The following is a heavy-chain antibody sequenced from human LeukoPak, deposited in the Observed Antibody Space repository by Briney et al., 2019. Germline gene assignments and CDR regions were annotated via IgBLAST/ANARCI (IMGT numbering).Heavy chain of an antibody. Sequence: GGSLRLSCAASGFTVSSNYMSWVRQARGKGLEGVSVIYSGGSTYYADSVKGRFTISRDNSKNTLYLQMNSLRAEDTAVYYCARGISRYYGMDVWGQGTTVTVSS. CDR2: IYSGGST. J-gene: IGHJ6*02. CDR1: GFTVSSNY. CDR3: ARGISRYYGMDV. V-gene: IGHV3-66*01.